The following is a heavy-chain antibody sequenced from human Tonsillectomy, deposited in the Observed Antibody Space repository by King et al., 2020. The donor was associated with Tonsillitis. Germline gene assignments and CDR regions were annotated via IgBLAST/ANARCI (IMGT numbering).Heavy chain of an antibody. J-gene: IGHJ4*02. CDR1: GGSIRSSSYY. CDR2: VYYRDIT. V-gene: IGHV4-39*01. CDR3: ARRTQSPXLXGSHHYFXX. D-gene: IGHD1-14*01. Sequence: QLQESGPGLVNPSETLSLTCSVSGGSIRSSSYYWGWIRQSPXKGLXWIGXVYYRDITYSNPXLESRVTXSVDTSKDQFSLKLASVTAADTAVYYCARRTQSPXLXGSHHYFXXWGXXXXVAXSX.